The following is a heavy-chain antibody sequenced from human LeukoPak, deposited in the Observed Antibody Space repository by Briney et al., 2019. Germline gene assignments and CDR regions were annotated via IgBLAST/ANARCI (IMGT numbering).Heavy chain of an antibody. CDR2: ISSSGSTI. J-gene: IGHJ5*02. CDR3: ARVSYYYDSSGYYWFDP. D-gene: IGHD3-22*01. V-gene: IGHV3-11*04. Sequence: GGSLRLSCAASGFTFSDYYMSWSRQAPGKGLEWVSYISSSGSTIYYADSVKGRFTISRDNAKNSLYLQMNSLRAEDTAVYYCARVSYYYDSSGYYWFDPWGQGTLVTVSS. CDR1: GFTFSDYY.